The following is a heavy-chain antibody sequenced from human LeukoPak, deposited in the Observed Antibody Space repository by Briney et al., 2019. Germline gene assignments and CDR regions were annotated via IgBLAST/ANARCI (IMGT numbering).Heavy chain of an antibody. D-gene: IGHD3-3*01. CDR1: GFAFNNYV. CDR3: ARGPNSDFWSGYSHYMDV. Sequence: PGGSLRLSCAASGFAFNNYVINWVRQAPGKGLEWVSGISGSGGSTYYAASVRGRFFISRDSYKNTIFLQMSSLRAEDTAAYYCARGPNSDFWSGYSHYMDVWGKGTTAFVSS. CDR2: ISGSGGST. V-gene: IGHV3-23*01. J-gene: IGHJ6*03.